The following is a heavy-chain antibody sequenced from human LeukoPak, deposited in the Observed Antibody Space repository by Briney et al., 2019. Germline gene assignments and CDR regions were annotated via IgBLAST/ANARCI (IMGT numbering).Heavy chain of an antibody. D-gene: IGHD2-15*01. Sequence: SQTLSLTCAVSGGSISSGGYSWSWIRQPPGKGLEWIGYIYHSGSTYYNPSLKSRVTISADRSKNQFSLKLSSVTAADTAVYYCASFVVVVAAFDYWGQGTLVTVSS. CDR1: GGSISSGGYS. CDR2: IYHSGST. J-gene: IGHJ4*02. CDR3: ASFVVVVAAFDY. V-gene: IGHV4-30-2*01.